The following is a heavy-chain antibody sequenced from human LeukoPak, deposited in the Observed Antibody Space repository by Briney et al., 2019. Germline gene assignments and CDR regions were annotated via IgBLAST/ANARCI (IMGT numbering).Heavy chain of an antibody. J-gene: IGHJ4*02. Sequence: PGGSLRLSCAASGFTFSDYNMNWVREAPGKGLEWVSYISSSTTTIYYADSVKGRFTIPRDNAKNSLYLEMNSLRVEDTAFYYCARIGPGRDGSNSFDQWGQGTLVIVSS. D-gene: IGHD5-24*01. CDR2: ISSSTTTI. V-gene: IGHV3-48*04. CDR3: ARIGPGRDGSNSFDQ. CDR1: GFTFSDYN.